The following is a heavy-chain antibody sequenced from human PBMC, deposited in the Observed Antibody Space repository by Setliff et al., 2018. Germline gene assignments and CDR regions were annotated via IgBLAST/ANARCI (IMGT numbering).Heavy chain of an antibody. Sequence: SETLSLTCTVSDGSISTYYWSWIRQPPGKRLEWIGFIHHSGSTNYNPSLKSRVTISVDTSKNQFSLKLSSVTAADTAVYYCARRSPAYYSDSSGYFYDTSPYMDVWGKGTTVTVSS. CDR2: IHHSGST. V-gene: IGHV4-59*08. J-gene: IGHJ6*03. CDR1: DGSISTYY. CDR3: ARRSPAYYSDSSGYFYDTSPYMDV. D-gene: IGHD3-22*01.